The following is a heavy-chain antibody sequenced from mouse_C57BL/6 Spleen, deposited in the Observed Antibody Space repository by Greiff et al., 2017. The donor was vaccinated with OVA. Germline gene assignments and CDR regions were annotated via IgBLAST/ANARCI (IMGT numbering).Heavy chain of an antibody. J-gene: IGHJ4*01. CDR2: IHPSDSDT. CDR3: AMGYDEGDAMDY. D-gene: IGHD3-1*01. Sequence: VKLQQPGAELVKPGASVKVSCKASGYTFTSYWMHWVKQRPGQGLEWIGRIHPSDSDTNYNQKFKGKATLTVDKSSSTAYMQLSSLTSEDSAVYYCAMGYDEGDAMDYWGQGTSVTVSS. V-gene: IGHV1-74*01. CDR1: GYTFTSYW.